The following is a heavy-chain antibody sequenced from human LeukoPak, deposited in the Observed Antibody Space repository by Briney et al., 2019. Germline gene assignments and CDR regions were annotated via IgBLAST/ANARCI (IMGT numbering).Heavy chain of an antibody. J-gene: IGHJ6*03. CDR3: ARVAARPFKSYYYYYMDV. V-gene: IGHV1-69*06. CDR2: IIPIFGTA. Sequence: GASVKVSCKASGGTFSSYAISWVRQAPGQGLEWMGGIIPIFGTASYAQKFQGRVTITADKSTSTAYMELSSLRSEDTAVYYCARVAARPFKSYYYYYMDVWGKGTTVTVSS. D-gene: IGHD6-6*01. CDR1: GGTFSSYA.